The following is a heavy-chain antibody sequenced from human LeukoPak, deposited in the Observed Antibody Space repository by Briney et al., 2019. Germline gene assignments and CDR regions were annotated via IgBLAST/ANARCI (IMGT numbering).Heavy chain of an antibody. J-gene: IGHJ4*02. CDR1: GFAFSTYA. CDR2: ISGSGGST. Sequence: GGSLRLSCVASGFAFSTYAMNWVRQAPGKGLEWVSTISGSGGSTYYADSVKGRFTISRDNSINALYLQIDSLRVEDTAVYYCVKVSGFRWFGDNWGQGTLVTVAS. CDR3: VKVSGFRWFGDN. V-gene: IGHV3-23*01. D-gene: IGHD3-10*01.